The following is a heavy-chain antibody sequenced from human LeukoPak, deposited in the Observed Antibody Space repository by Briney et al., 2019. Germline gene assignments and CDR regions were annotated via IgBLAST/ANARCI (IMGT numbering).Heavy chain of an antibody. CDR1: GGSISTYY. CDR3: ARTVGYSSGPFDY. CDR2: IYYSGST. D-gene: IGHD5-18*01. Sequence: SETLSLTCTVSGGSISTYYWSWIRQPPGKGLEWIGYIYYSGSTNYNPSLQSRVTISVDTSKNQFSLRLSSVTAADTAVYYCARTVGYSSGPFDYWGQGTLVIVSS. V-gene: IGHV4-59*08. J-gene: IGHJ4*02.